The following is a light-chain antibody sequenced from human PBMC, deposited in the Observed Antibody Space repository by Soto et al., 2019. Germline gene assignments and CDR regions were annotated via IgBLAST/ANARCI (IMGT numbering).Light chain of an antibody. Sequence: DIQMTQSPSTLSASVGDSVTITCRASQSISSWLAWYQQKPGKAPKLLIYDVSNLESGVPSSFSGSGSGTEFTLTISSLQPDDVASYYLQQYNAFWTFGQGNRVEIK. J-gene: IGKJ1*01. CDR2: DVS. CDR3: QQYNAFWT. CDR1: QSISSW. V-gene: IGKV1-5*01.